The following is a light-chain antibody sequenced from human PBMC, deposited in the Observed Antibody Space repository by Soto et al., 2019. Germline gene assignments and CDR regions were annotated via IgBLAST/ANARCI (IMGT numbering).Light chain of an antibody. J-gene: IGKJ2*01. V-gene: IGKV1-39*01. Sequence: DIQMTQSPSSLSASVGDRVTITCRASQSIYNYLNWYQQKPGKAPKLLIYAGSSLQSGVPSRFSGRGSGTHFTLTISSLQPEDFATYYCQQSYSTPVAFGQGTKLEMK. CDR1: QSIYNY. CDR2: AGS. CDR3: QQSYSTPVA.